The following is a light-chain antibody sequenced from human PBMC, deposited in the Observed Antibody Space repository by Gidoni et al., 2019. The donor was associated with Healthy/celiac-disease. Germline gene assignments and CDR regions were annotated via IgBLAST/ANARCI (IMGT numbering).Light chain of an antibody. J-gene: IGKJ4*01. CDR3: QQYNNWPPLT. V-gene: IGKV3-15*01. CDR1: QSVSSN. Sequence: EIVMTQSPATLSVSPGERATLSCRASQSVSSNLAWYQQKPGQAPRRLIYGASTRATGIPARFSGSGSGREFTLTMSSLQSEDFAVYYCQQYNNWPPLTFXGXTKVEIK. CDR2: GAS.